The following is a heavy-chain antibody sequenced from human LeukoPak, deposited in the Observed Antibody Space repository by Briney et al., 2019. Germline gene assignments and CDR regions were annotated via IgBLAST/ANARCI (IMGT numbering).Heavy chain of an antibody. J-gene: IGHJ3*02. V-gene: IGHV4-59*01. Sequence: PSETLSLTCIVSGGPISGYYWSWIRQPPGRGLEWIGYIYFSGNADYNPSLKSRATISVDTSKIQFSLKLSSVTAADTAVYYCARAECRSTSCYAWRDGFHIWGQGTMVTVFS. CDR2: IYFSGNA. CDR3: ARAECRSTSCYAWRDGFHI. CDR1: GGPISGYY. D-gene: IGHD2-2*01.